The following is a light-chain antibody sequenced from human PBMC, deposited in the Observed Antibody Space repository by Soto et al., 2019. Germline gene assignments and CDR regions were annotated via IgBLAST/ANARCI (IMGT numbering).Light chain of an antibody. J-gene: IGKJ1*01. CDR2: GAS. Sequence: EIVLTQSPGTLSFSPGEGATLSFRASQSVSTTSLAWYQQRPGQAPRHLIYGASNRATGIPDRFSGSGSGADVTLTISRLEPEDFAVYDCRHLDGTPPLTFGQGTKVEI. CDR1: QSVSTTS. V-gene: IGKV3-20*01. CDR3: RHLDGTPPLT.